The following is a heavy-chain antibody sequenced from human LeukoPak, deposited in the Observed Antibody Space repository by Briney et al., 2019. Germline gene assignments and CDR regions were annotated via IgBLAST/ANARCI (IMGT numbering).Heavy chain of an antibody. CDR1: GFTFSSYA. CDR3: ARAGYCSGGSCYRRTRYYGMDV. CDR2: ISYDGSNK. Sequence: GGSLRLSCAASGFTFSSYAMHWVRQAPGKGLEWVAVISYDGSNKYYADSVKGRFTISRDNSKNTLYLQMNSLRAEDTAVYYCARAGYCSGGSCYRRTRYYGMDVWDQGTTVTVSS. D-gene: IGHD2-15*01. V-gene: IGHV3-30-3*01. J-gene: IGHJ6*02.